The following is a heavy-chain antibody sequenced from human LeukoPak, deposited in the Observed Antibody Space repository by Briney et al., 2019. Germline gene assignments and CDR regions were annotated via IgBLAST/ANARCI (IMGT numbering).Heavy chain of an antibody. CDR3: ARRYCSSTSCYTSNNWFDP. J-gene: IGHJ5*02. CDR1: GYTFTSYY. CDR2: INPSGGST. Sequence: ASVKVSCKASGYTFTSYYMHWVRQAPGQGLEWMGIINPSGGSTSYAQKFQGRVTMTRDMSTSTVYMELSSLRPEDTAVYYCARRYCSSTSCYTSNNWFDPWGQGTLVTVSS. D-gene: IGHD2-2*02. V-gene: IGHV1-46*01.